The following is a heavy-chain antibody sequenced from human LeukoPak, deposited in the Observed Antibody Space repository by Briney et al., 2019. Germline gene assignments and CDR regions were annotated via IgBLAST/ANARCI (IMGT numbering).Heavy chain of an antibody. CDR3: ARHPAAIKEDAFDI. Sequence: ASVKVSCKASGYTFTSYGISWVRQAPGQGLEWMGWISAYNGNTNYAQKLQGRVTMTTDTSTSTAYMELRSLRSDDTAVYYCARHPAAIKEDAFDIWGQGTMVTVSS. V-gene: IGHV1-18*01. CDR2: ISAYNGNT. J-gene: IGHJ3*02. D-gene: IGHD2-2*01. CDR1: GYTFTSYG.